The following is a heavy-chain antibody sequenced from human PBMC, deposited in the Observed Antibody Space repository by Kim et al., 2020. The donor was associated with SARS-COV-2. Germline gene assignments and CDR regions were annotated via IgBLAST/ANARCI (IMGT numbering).Heavy chain of an antibody. Sequence: ASVKVSCKASGYTFTSYGISWVRQAPGQGLEWMGWISAYNGNTNYAQKLQGRVTMTTDTSTSKAYMELRSLRSDDTAVYYCAREYAVIWFGELLRKECGMDVWGQGTTVTVSS. J-gene: IGHJ6*02. D-gene: IGHD3-10*01. CDR1: GYTFTSYG. V-gene: IGHV1-18*04. CDR2: ISAYNGNT. CDR3: AREYAVIWFGELLRKECGMDV.